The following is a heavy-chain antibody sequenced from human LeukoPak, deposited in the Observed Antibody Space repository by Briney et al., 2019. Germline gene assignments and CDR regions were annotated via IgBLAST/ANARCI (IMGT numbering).Heavy chain of an antibody. J-gene: IGHJ5*02. CDR3: ARGGWLPIVVVPAAIYDWFDP. CDR2: INPSGGST. V-gene: IGHV1-46*01. CDR1: GYTFTSYY. Sequence: ASVKVSCKASGYTFTSYYMHWVRQAPGQGLEWMGIINPSGGSTSYAQKFRGRVTMTRDTSTSTVYMELSSLRSEDTAVYYCARGGWLPIVVVPAAIYDWFDPWGQGTLVTVSS. D-gene: IGHD2-2*02.